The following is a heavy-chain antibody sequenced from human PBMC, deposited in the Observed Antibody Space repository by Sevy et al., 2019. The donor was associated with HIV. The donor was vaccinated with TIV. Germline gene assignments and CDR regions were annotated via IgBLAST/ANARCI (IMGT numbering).Heavy chain of an antibody. CDR1: GGSFSGYY. J-gene: IGHJ4*02. V-gene: IGHV4-34*01. CDR3: ARVGVLRFLEWPPPLYFDY. CDR2: INHSGST. D-gene: IGHD3-3*01. Sequence: SETLSLTCAVYGGSFSGYYWSWIRQPPGKGLEWIGEINHSGSTNYNPSLKSRVTISVDTSKNQFSLKLSSVTAADTAVYYGARVGVLRFLEWPPPLYFDYWGQGTLVTVSS.